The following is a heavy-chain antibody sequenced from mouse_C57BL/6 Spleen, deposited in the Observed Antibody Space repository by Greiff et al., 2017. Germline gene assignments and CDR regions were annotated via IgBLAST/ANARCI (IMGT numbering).Heavy chain of an antibody. V-gene: IGHV5-6*01. CDR1: GFTFSSYG. CDR2: ISSGGSYT. J-gene: IGHJ2*01. Sequence: EVKLMESGGDLVKPGGSLKLSCAASGFTFSSYGMSWVRQTPDKRLEWVATISSGGSYTYYPDSVKGRFTISRDNAKNTLYLQMSSLKSEDTAMYYCASGGDGYNYWGQGTTLTVSS. CDR3: ASGGDGYNY. D-gene: IGHD2-3*01.